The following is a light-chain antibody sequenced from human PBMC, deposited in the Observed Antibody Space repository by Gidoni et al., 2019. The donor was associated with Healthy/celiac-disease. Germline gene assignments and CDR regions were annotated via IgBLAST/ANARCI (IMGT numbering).Light chain of an antibody. J-gene: IGKJ5*01. V-gene: IGKV1-39*01. CDR2: AAS. CDR1: QSISSY. CDR3: QQSYSTPLG. Sequence: DIQMTQSPYSLSASVGDRVTITCRASQSISSYLNWYQQKPGKAHKLLIYAASSLQSGVPSRFSGSGSGTDFTLTISSLQPEDFATYYCQQSYSTPLGFGQGTRLEIK.